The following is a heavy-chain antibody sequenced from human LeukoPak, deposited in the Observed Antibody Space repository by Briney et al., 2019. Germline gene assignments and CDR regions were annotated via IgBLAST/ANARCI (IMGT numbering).Heavy chain of an antibody. CDR3: VGERGHWNDFDY. Sequence: SETLSLTCTVSGYSISRGYYWGWIRQPPGKGLGGIGRIHHSGGTYLNPSPKSRVTLSVDTSKNQFSLKLSSVAASDTAVYDCVGERGHWNDFDYWGQGTMVTVSS. D-gene: IGHD1-1*01. CDR1: GYSISRGYY. J-gene: IGHJ4*02. CDR2: IHHSGGT. V-gene: IGHV4-38-2*02.